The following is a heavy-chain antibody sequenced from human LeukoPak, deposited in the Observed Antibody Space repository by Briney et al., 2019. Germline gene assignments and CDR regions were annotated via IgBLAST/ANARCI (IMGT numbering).Heavy chain of an antibody. Sequence: SETLSLTCTVSGGSISSYYWSWLRQPPGKGLEWIGYIYYSGSTNYNPSLTSRVTISVDTSKNQFSLKLSSVTAADTAVYYCARVNPTGTISLDIWGQGTMVTVSS. CDR1: GGSISSYY. J-gene: IGHJ3*02. D-gene: IGHD3-3*02. CDR3: ARVNPTGTISLDI. V-gene: IGHV4-59*01. CDR2: IYYSGST.